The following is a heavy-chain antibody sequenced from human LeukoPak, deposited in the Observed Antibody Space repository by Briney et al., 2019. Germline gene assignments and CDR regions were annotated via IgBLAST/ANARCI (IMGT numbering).Heavy chain of an antibody. Sequence: GASVKVSCKASGYTFTSYDINWVRQATGQGLEWMGWMNPNSGNTGYAQKFQGGVTMTRNTSISTAYMELSSLRSEDTAVYYCARGHCDFWSGYKNWFDPWGQGTLVTVSS. CDR2: MNPNSGNT. D-gene: IGHD3-3*01. CDR1: GYTFTSYD. J-gene: IGHJ5*02. CDR3: ARGHCDFWSGYKNWFDP. V-gene: IGHV1-8*01.